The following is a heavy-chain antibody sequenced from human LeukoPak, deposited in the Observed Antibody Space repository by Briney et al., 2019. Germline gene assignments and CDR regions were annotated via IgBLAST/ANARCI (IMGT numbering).Heavy chain of an antibody. CDR2: ISDSGGST. CDR1: GFTFSSYA. Sequence: GGSLRVSCAASGFTFSSYAMSWVRQASGKGLEWVSAISDSGGSTYYADSVKGRFTISRDNSKNTVYLQMNSLRAEDTALYYCVRRVPYSSSSVYFDCWGQGTLVTVSS. CDR3: VRRVPYSSSSVYFDC. D-gene: IGHD6-6*01. V-gene: IGHV3-23*01. J-gene: IGHJ4*02.